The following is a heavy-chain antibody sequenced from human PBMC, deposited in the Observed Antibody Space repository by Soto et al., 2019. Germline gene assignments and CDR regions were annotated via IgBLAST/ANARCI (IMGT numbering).Heavy chain of an antibody. CDR2: INHSGST. CDR1: GGSFSGYY. CDR3: ARGECSSNYCFTRWALDI. D-gene: IGHD2-2*01. Sequence: LSLTCAVYGGSFSGYYWTWIRQTPGKGLEWIGEINHSGSTNYKPSLKSRVSISADTSKKQFSLNLTSVTAADTAVYYCARGECSSNYCFTRWALDIWGQGTVVTVSS. J-gene: IGHJ3*02. V-gene: IGHV4-34*01.